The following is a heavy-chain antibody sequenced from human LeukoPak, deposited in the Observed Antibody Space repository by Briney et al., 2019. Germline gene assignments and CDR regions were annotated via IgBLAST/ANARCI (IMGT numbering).Heavy chain of an antibody. CDR2: IYSGGST. Sequence: GGSLRLSCAASGFTVSSNYMSWVRQAPGKGLEWVSVIYSGGSTYYADSVKGRFTISRDNSKNTLYLQMNSLRAEDTAVYYCARRLAYCGGDCYSRWGQGTLVTVSS. CDR1: GFTVSSNY. J-gene: IGHJ4*02. V-gene: IGHV3-53*01. CDR3: ARRLAYCGGDCYSR. D-gene: IGHD2-21*02.